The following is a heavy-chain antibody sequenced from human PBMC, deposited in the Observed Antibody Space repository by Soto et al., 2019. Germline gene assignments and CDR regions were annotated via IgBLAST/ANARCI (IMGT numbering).Heavy chain of an antibody. CDR2: IKSKTDGGTT. D-gene: IGHD2-15*01. CDR1: GFTFSNAW. CDR3: TRHCGVGSCYGVVF. Sequence: GVSLRLSCAASGFTFSNAWMNWVRQAPGKGLEWVGRIKSKTDGGTTDYAAPVKGRFTISRDDSENTVYLQINSLKTEDTAVYYCTRHCGVGSCYGVVFWGQGALVTVSS. J-gene: IGHJ4*02. V-gene: IGHV3-15*07.